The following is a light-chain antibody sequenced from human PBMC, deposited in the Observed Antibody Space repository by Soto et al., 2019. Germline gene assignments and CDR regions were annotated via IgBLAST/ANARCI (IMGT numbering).Light chain of an antibody. V-gene: IGKV1-33*01. CDR1: QGISIY. CDR2: DAS. J-gene: IGKJ5*01. CDR3: QQHDSFPT. Sequence: DIQMTQSQTSLSASXXDKFXITCRASQGISIYLNWFQQKPGKAPXXLINDASNLQTGVPSRFSGSGSGTDFTLVIGSLQPEDIATYYCQQHDSFPTFGQGTRLEIK.